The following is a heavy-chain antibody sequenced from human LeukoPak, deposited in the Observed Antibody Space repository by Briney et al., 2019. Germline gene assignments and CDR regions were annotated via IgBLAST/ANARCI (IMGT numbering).Heavy chain of an antibody. CDR2: VSSGGDA. D-gene: IGHD2-2*01. CDR1: VFTVTANF. Sequence: GGSLRLSCAASVFTVTANFMNWVRQAPGKGLEWGSRVSSGGDAFYTDSAKGRFTISSDTSKNTVFLQMDSLRAEDTAVYYCAKFVDHMPDAFDIWGQGTMVTV. J-gene: IGHJ3*02. CDR3: AKFVDHMPDAFDI. V-gene: IGHV3-53*01.